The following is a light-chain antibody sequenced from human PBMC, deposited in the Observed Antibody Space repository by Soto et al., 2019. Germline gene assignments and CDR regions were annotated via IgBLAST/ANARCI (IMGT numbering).Light chain of an antibody. J-gene: IGKJ1*01. Sequence: DIHITQSPSTLSASVRDRVSITCRASQTISSWLAWFQQRPGRAPKFLIYKASSLKNGVPLRFSGSGSGTEFTLTISSLQPDDFATYYCQQYNSQWTFGQGTKVEI. CDR3: QQYNSQWT. CDR1: QTISSW. V-gene: IGKV1-5*03. CDR2: KAS.